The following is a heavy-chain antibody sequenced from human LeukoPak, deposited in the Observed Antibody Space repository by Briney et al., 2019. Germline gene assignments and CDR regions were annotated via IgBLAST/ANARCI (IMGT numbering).Heavy chain of an antibody. CDR3: TRDQTPYY. CDR1: GFNFMQYG. Sequence: GGSLRLSCVGSGFNFMQYGMTWVRQAPGKGLEWVGFIRSKIYGGTPEYAASVKGRFTISRDDSKGVAYLQMNSLKTEDTAVYYCTRDQTPYYWGQGTLVTVAS. J-gene: IGHJ4*02. CDR2: IRSKIYGGTP. V-gene: IGHV3-49*04.